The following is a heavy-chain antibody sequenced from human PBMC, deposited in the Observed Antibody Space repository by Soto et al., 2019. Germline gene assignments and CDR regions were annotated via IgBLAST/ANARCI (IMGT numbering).Heavy chain of an antibody. CDR1: EFTFSSYA. CDR2: ISGSGGST. CDR3: AKPSKGPLYYYGMEV. Sequence: GSLRLSCAASEFTFSSYAMSWVRQAPGKGLEWVSGISGSGGSTYYADSVKGRFTISRDNSKNMLYLQMNSLRAEDTAVYYWAKPSKGPLYYYGMEVGGKGTRAT. J-gene: IGHJ6*04. D-gene: IGHD3-3*02. V-gene: IGHV3-23*01.